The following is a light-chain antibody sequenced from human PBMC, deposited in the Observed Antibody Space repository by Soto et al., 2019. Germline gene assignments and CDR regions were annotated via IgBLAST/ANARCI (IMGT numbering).Light chain of an antibody. J-gene: IGKJ1*01. CDR1: QSVRSK. CDR2: GAS. V-gene: IGKV3-15*01. CDR3: QQYNSYPWT. Sequence: VVTQNTDTISASPGETVTLSCRASQSVRSKLAWYQQKPGQAPRLFIYGASTRATGIPARFSGSGSGTEFTLTISSLQPDDFATYYCQQYNSYPWTLGQGTKVDNK.